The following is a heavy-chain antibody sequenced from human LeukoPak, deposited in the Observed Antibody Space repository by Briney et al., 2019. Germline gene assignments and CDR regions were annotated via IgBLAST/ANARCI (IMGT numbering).Heavy chain of an antibody. Sequence: GASVKVSCKASGYTFTSYDINWVRQATGQGLEWMGWMNPNSGNTGYAQKFQGRVTMTRNTSISTAYMELSSLRAEDTAVYYCARDLYYYGSGSSDYWGQGTLVTVSS. CDR3: ARDLYYYGSGSSDY. D-gene: IGHD3-10*01. CDR1: GYTFTSYD. J-gene: IGHJ4*02. CDR2: MNPNSGNT. V-gene: IGHV1-8*01.